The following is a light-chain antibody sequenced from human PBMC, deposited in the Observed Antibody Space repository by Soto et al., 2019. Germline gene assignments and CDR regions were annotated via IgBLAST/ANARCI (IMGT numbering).Light chain of an antibody. CDR1: QNIDSW. J-gene: IGKJ1*01. CDR3: QQYHTYWT. V-gene: IGKV1-5*03. CDR2: GAS. Sequence: DIRMTQSPSTLSASVGDRVTITCRASQNIDSWLAWYQQKPGKAPKLLISGASSLEIGVPSRFSGSGSATEFTLTISSLQPADFATYYCQQYHTYWTFGQGTSVEIK.